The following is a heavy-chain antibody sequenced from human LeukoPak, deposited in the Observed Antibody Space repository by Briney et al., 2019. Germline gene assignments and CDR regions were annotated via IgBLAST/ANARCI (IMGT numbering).Heavy chain of an antibody. CDR3: AHHGGGTIRLGAFDI. Sequence: GGSLRLSCAVSGFPLSSYAMSWVRQAPGKGLEWVSATSSSDAGTYYADSVRGRFTISRDNSKNTLYLQMSSLRAEDTAVYYCAHHGGGTIRLGAFDIWGQGTMVTVSS. J-gene: IGHJ3*02. CDR2: TSSSDAGT. V-gene: IGHV3-23*01. D-gene: IGHD3-3*01. CDR1: GFPLSSYA.